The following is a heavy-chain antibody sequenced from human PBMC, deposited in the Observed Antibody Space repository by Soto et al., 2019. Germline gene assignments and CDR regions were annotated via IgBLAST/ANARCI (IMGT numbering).Heavy chain of an antibody. Sequence: SETLSLTCTVSSGSIVTYFWSWIRQPPGKGLEWIGYIYYSGTTNYNPSLKSRVTIFLDTSKNQFSLRLSSVTAADTAVYYCARGRGGTYDAFDIWGQGTLVTVSS. CDR1: SGSIVTYF. J-gene: IGHJ3*02. CDR2: IYYSGTT. CDR3: ARGRGGTYDAFDI. V-gene: IGHV4-59*01. D-gene: IGHD1-26*01.